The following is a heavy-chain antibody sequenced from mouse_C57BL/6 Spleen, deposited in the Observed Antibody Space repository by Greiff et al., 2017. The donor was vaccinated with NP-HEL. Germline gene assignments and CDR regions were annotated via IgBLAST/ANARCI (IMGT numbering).Heavy chain of an antibody. J-gene: IGHJ4*01. CDR1: GFTFSDYG. CDR3: ARRERITTSYYYAMDY. CDR2: ISSGSSTI. Sequence: EVQGVESGGGLVKPGGSLKLSCAASGFTFSDYGMHWVRQAPEKGLEWVAYISSGSSTIYYADTVKGRFTISRDNAKNTLFLQMTSLRSEDTAMYYCARRERITTSYYYAMDYWGQGTSVTVSS. D-gene: IGHD2-4*01. V-gene: IGHV5-17*01.